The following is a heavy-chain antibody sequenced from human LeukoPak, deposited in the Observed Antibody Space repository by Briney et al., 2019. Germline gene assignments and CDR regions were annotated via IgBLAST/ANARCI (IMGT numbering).Heavy chain of an antibody. J-gene: IGHJ4*02. CDR2: ISWNSGSI. Sequence: GGSLRLSCAASGFTFDDYAMHWVRQAPGKGLEWVSGISWNSGSIGYADSVKGRFTISRDNAKNSLYLQMNSLRAEDTALYYCAKDDTYSSFYYFDYWGQGTLVTVSS. CDR3: AKDDTYSSFYYFDY. V-gene: IGHV3-9*01. CDR1: GFTFDDYA. D-gene: IGHD6-6*01.